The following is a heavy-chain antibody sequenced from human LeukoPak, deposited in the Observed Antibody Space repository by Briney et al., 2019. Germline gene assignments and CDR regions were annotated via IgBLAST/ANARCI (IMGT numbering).Heavy chain of an antibody. CDR2: IYYSGST. Sequence: SETLSLTCTVSGGSISSYYWSWIRQPPGKGLEWIGYIYYSGSTNYNPSLKSRVTISVDTSKNQFSLKLSSVTAADTAVYYCTRGYSGYDRYFDYWGQGTLVTVSS. J-gene: IGHJ4*02. CDR3: TRGYSGYDRYFDY. V-gene: IGHV4-59*08. D-gene: IGHD5-12*01. CDR1: GGSISSYY.